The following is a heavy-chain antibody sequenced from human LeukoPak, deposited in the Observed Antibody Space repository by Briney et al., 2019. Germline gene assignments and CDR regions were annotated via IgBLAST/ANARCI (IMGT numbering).Heavy chain of an antibody. D-gene: IGHD2-21*01. Sequence: SGGSLRLSCAASGFTFSSYEMNWVRQAPGKGLXXVSYISSSGSTIYYADSVKGRFTISRDNAKNSLYLQMNSLRAEDTAVYYCARDQYSSFDYWGQGTLVTVSS. CDR2: ISSSGSTI. CDR3: ARDQYSSFDY. V-gene: IGHV3-48*03. CDR1: GFTFSSYE. J-gene: IGHJ4*02.